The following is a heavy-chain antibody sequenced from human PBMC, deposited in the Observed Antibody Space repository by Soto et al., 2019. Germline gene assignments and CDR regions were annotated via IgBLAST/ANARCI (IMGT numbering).Heavy chain of an antibody. CDR1: GFTFSSYA. CDR2: ISGSGGST. CDR3: AKVGAVAGTDYYYGMDV. J-gene: IGHJ6*02. D-gene: IGHD6-19*01. V-gene: IGHV3-23*01. Sequence: GGSLRLSCAASGFTFSSYAMSWVRQAPGKGLEWVSAISGSGGSTYYADSVNGRFTISRDNSKNTLYLQMNSLRAEDTAVYYCAKVGAVAGTDYYYGMDVWGQGTTVTVSS.